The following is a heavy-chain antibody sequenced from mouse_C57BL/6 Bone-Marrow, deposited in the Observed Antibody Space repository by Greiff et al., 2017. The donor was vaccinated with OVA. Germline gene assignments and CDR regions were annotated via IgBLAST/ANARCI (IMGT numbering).Heavy chain of an antibody. J-gene: IGHJ2*01. CDR3: TTNYRAPFDY. V-gene: IGHV14-4*01. Sequence: VHVKQSGAELVRPGASVKLSCTASGFNIKDDYMHWVKQRPEQGLEWIGWIDPENGDTEYASKFQGKATITADTSSNTAYLQLSSLTSEDTAVYYCTTNYRAPFDYWGQGTTLTVSS. CDR1: GFNIKDDY. CDR2: IDPENGDT. D-gene: IGHD2-14*01.